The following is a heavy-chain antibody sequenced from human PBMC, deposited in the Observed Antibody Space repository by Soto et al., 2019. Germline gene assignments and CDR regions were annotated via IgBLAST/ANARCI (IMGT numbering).Heavy chain of an antibody. CDR3: AKQLPYSGSDY. V-gene: IGHV3-23*01. D-gene: IGHD5-12*01. CDR1: GFTFSSYA. CDR2: ISGSGSST. J-gene: IGHJ4*02. Sequence: EVQLLESGGGLVQTGGSLRLSCAASGFTFSSYAMNWVRQAPGKGLEWVAAISGSGSSTYYADSGKGRFTMSRDNSKNTLYLQMNSLRAEDTAVYYCAKQLPYSGSDYWGQGTLVTVSS.